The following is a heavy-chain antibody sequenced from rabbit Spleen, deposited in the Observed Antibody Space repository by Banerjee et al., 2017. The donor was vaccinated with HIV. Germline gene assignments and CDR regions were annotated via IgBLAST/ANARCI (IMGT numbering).Heavy chain of an antibody. Sequence: QELEESGGRLVTPGGSLTLSCKASGIDFTNYYISWVRQAPGKGLEWIGIIYAAKGSTDYASWVNGRFTISSDNAQSTVDLKMTSLTAADTATYFCARAIVPWLGLTRLDLWGPGTLVTVS. J-gene: IGHJ3*01. CDR1: GIDFTNYY. V-gene: IGHV1S7*01. CDR3: ARAIVPWLGLTRLDL. CDR2: IYAAKGST. D-gene: IGHD4-1*01.